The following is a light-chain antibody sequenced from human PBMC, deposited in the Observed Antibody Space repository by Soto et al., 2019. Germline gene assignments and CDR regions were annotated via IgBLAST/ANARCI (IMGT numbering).Light chain of an antibody. J-gene: IGKJ1*01. Sequence: EIVMTQSPATLSVSPGDRATLSCRASQSVFSSLAWYQQKPGQAPSLLIYGAATRATGIPARFSGSGSGTEFTLTISSLQSEDFAVYYCQQYQNWPAFGQGTKVEIK. CDR1: QSVFSS. V-gene: IGKV3-15*01. CDR2: GAA. CDR3: QQYQNWPA.